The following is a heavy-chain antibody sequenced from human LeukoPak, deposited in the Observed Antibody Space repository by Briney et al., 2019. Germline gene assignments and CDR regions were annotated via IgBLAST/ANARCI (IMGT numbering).Heavy chain of an antibody. CDR1: GGSLSNLY. Sequence: SETVSLTCTISGGSLSNLYWSWIRQSPGKGLEWIGYIYYSGSTYYNPSLKSRVTISVDTSKDQFSLKLSSVTSADTAVYYCARQMYYSNAGYAFDIWGQGTVVTVSS. D-gene: IGHD3-10*01. CDR3: ARQMYYSNAGYAFDI. CDR2: IYYSGST. V-gene: IGHV4-59*01. J-gene: IGHJ3*02.